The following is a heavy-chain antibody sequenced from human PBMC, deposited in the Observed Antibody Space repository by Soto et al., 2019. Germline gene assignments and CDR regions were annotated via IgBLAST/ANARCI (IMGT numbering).Heavy chain of an antibody. CDR1: GYNFTSYG. Sequence: QVQLVQSGAEVKKPGASVKVSCKASGYNFTSYGISWVRQAPGQGLEWMAWISAYNGNTNYEQKLQGRVTMTTETSTSTAYIELRSLRSDDTAVYYCARVIAAADDFDYWGQGTLVTVSS. CDR3: ARVIAAADDFDY. J-gene: IGHJ4*02. D-gene: IGHD6-13*01. V-gene: IGHV1-18*01. CDR2: ISAYNGNT.